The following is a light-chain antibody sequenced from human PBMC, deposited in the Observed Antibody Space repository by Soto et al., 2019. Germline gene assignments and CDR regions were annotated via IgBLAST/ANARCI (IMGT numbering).Light chain of an antibody. CDR1: QSVRSS. V-gene: IGKV3-15*01. J-gene: IGKJ1*01. CDR2: DAS. Sequence: DIVTTQSPCTLSVSPGERATLFCRASQSVRSSLAWYQQKPGQAPRLFIYDASTRATGIPARFSGSGSGTEFTLTISSLQSEDFAVYYCQQYNSWPETFGQGTKVDI. CDR3: QQYNSWPET.